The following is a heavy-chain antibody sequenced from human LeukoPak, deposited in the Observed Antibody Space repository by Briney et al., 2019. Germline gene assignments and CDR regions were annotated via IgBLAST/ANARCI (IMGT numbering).Heavy chain of an antibody. D-gene: IGHD4-17*01. V-gene: IGHV4-34*01. J-gene: IGHJ4*02. CDR2: TNHSGST. CDR3: ARGVDYGDVYFDY. CDR1: GGSFSGYY. Sequence: SETLSLTCAVYGGSFSGYYWSWIRQPPGKGLEWIGETNHSGSTNYNPSLKSRVTISVDTSENQFSLKLSSVTAADTAVYYCARGVDYGDVYFDYWGQGTLVTVSS.